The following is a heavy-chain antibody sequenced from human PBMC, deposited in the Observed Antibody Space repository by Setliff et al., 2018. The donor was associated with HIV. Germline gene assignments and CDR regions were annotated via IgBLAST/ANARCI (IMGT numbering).Heavy chain of an antibody. CDR3: ARDFGGYCSSMSCPGLFDP. J-gene: IGHJ5*02. V-gene: IGHV1-69*04. Sequence: ASVKVSCKASGYTFTGYYMHWVRQAPGQGLEWMGRIIPILGIANYAQKFQGRVTITTDESTSTAYMELSGLRSEDTAVYYCARDFGGYCSSMSCPGLFDPWGQGTLVTVSS. CDR1: GYTFTGYY. CDR2: IIPILGIA. D-gene: IGHD2-2*01.